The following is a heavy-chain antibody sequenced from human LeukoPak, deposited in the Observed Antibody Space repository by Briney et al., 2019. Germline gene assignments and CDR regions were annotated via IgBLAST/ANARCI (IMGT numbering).Heavy chain of an antibody. CDR2: IYYCGST. J-gene: IGHJ3*01. Sequence: PSETLSLTCPVSRDSLSRSTYYWGWIRQPPGKGLEWIGCIYYCGSTYYPPSLKSRVLISIDTSNTQFSLTLRSVTAAHPAVYLCAREIIGFCGKKGAFDVGGQGRMVTVSS. D-gene: IGHD3-10*01. CDR1: RDSLSRSTYY. CDR3: AREIIGFCGKKGAFDV. V-gene: IGHV4-39*07.